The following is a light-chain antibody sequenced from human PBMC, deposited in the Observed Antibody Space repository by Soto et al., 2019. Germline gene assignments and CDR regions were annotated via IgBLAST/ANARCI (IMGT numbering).Light chain of an antibody. CDR2: DVA. J-gene: IGLJ2*01. V-gene: IGLV2-11*01. CDR3: SSYTSSNFRI. Sequence: QSVLTQPRSVSGSPGQSVTISCTGTSSDVGGYNYVSWYQHHPGKAPKLMIYDVAKRPSGVPDRFSGSKSGNTASLTISGLQAEDESDYYCSSYTSSNFRIFGGGTKLTVL. CDR1: SSDVGGYNY.